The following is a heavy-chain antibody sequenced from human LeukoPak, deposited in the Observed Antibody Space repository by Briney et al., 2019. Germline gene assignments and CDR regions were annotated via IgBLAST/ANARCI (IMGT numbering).Heavy chain of an antibody. CDR3: AKGLWGKSNFEH. V-gene: IGHV3-30*18. J-gene: IGHJ4*02. CDR2: ISYDGSDK. D-gene: IGHD3-16*01. Sequence: GGSLRLSCAASGFTFSSYGMHWVRQAPGRGLEWVAVISYDGSDKHYADFVKGRCTISRDNSKNTLSLQMNSLRAEDTAVYYCAKGLWGKSNFEHWGQGTLVTVSS. CDR1: GFTFSSYG.